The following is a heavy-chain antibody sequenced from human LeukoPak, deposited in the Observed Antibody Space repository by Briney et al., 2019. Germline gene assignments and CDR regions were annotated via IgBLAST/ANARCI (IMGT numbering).Heavy chain of an antibody. CDR3: TTYLWFGELYVDY. V-gene: IGHV3-15*01. CDR1: GFTFSNAW. J-gene: IGHJ4*02. D-gene: IGHD3-10*01. CDR2: IKSKTDGGTT. Sequence: PGGSLRLSCAASGFTFSNAWMSWVRQAPGKGLEWVGRIKSKTDGGTTDYAAPVKGRFTISRDDSKNTLYLQMNSLKTEDTAVYYCTTYLWFGELYVDYWGQGTLVTVSS.